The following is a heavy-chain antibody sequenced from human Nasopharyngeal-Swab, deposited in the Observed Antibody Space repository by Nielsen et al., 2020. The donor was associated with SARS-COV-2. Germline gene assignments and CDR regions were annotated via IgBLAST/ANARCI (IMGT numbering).Heavy chain of an antibody. CDR1: GYTFSNYW. CDR2: IYPGDSDT. V-gene: IGHV5-51*01. CDR3: ARGYSSGWYDY. D-gene: IGHD6-19*01. Sequence: GASLKISCQGSGYTFSNYWIGWVRQMPGKGLEWMGVIYPGDSDTRYNPSLQRQVTTSVVKSISTAYLQWNSLQASDSAIYYCARGYSSGWYDYWGQGALVTVSS. J-gene: IGHJ4*02.